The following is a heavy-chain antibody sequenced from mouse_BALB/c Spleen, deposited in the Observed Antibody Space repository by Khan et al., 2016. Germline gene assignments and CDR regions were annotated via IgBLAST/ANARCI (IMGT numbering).Heavy chain of an antibody. V-gene: IGHV1-77*01. J-gene: IGHJ4*01. CDR1: GYTFTGYY. D-gene: IGHD1-2*01. Sequence: QVQLQESGTELPRPGASLTLSCKASGYTFTGYYLRWVNQRTGRGLEWMGEIFPGGGSNYYNATFKGKTSMTADTSSSTAYMQLSSLVSEDSAVYYCARSYYGYFAMDYWGQGASVTVSS. CDR2: IFPGGGSN. CDR3: ARSYYGYFAMDY.